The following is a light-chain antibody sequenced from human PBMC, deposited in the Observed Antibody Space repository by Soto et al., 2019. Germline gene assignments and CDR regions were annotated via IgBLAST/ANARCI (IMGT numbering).Light chain of an antibody. Sequence: QSALTQPASVSGSPGQSIAISCTGSSSDIGIYKYVSWYQQHPGKVPKLIIYEVTNRPSGVSNRFSGSKSGNTASLTISGLRAEDEADYYCSSYAGSNNYVFGTGTKLTVL. J-gene: IGLJ1*01. CDR2: EVT. CDR3: SSYAGSNNYV. CDR1: SSDIGIYKY. V-gene: IGLV2-14*01.